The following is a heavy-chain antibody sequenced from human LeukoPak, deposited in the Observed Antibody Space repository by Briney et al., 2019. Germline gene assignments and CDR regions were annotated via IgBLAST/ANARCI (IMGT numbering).Heavy chain of an antibody. CDR2: IYYSGTT. J-gene: IGHJ4*02. V-gene: IGHV4-59*01. CDR3: ARDRYDSSGYYSDY. CDR1: GGSISSYY. Sequence: PSETLSLTCTVSGGSISSYYWSWIRQPPGKGLEWIGNIYYSGTTNYNPSLKSRVTISIDTSKKQFSLKLSSVTAADTAVYYCARDRYDSSGYYSDYWGQGTLVTVSS. D-gene: IGHD3-22*01.